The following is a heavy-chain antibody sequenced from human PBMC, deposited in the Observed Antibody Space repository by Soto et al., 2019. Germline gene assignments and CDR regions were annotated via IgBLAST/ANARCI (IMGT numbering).Heavy chain of an antibody. CDR2: ISSSGSTI. V-gene: IGHV3-11*01. CDR3: ARDLTSGDYGDYVPWYFDL. CDR1: GFTFSDYY. J-gene: IGHJ2*01. Sequence: QVQLVESGGGLVKPGGSLRLSCAASGFTFSDYYMSWIRQAPGKGLEWGSYISSSGSTIYYADSVKGRFTISRDNAKNSLYLQMNSLRAEDTAVYYCARDLTSGDYGDYVPWYFDLWGRGTLVTVSS. D-gene: IGHD4-17*01.